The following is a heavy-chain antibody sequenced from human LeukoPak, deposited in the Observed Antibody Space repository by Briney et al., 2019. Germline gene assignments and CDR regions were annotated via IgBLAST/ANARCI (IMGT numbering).Heavy chain of an antibody. D-gene: IGHD4-17*01. Sequence: TSETLSLTCTVSGGSINNYYWSWIRQPPGKGLEWIGYIYYRGSTNYNPSLKSRVTFSVDTSKNQFSLKLNSVTAADTAVYYCASGGDYGDLRYFDYWGQGTLVTVSS. CDR1: GGSINNYY. CDR2: IYYRGST. J-gene: IGHJ4*02. CDR3: ASGGDYGDLRYFDY. V-gene: IGHV4-59*01.